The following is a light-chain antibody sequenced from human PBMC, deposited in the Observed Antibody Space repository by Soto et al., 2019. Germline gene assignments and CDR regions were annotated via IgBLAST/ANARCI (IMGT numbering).Light chain of an antibody. CDR1: TIDVGSYNL. Sequence: QSVLTKPASLSGSPGQPLIISCAGTTIDVGSYNLVSWYQQHPGKAPKLMIYEGSKRPSGVSNRFSGSKSGNTASLTISGLRAEDEADYYCSSYTASYTYVFGTGTKV. V-gene: IGLV2-14*02. CDR3: SSYTASYTYV. CDR2: EGS. J-gene: IGLJ1*01.